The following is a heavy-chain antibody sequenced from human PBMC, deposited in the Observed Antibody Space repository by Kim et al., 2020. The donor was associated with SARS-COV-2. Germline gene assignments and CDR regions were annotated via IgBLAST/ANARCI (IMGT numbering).Heavy chain of an antibody. CDR1: GYTLTDYY. CDR2: INPKNGVT. V-gene: IGHV1-2*02. D-gene: IGHD6-13*01. Sequence: ASVKVSCKASGYTLTDYYLHWVRQAPGQGLEWMGSINPKNGVTNYAQKFQGRVTMTRDTSISTAYMELSSLRSDDSAVYYCVRGGGTTAAGTIPFAYWGQGTLVTVSS. J-gene: IGHJ4*02. CDR3: VRGGGTTAAGTIPFAY.